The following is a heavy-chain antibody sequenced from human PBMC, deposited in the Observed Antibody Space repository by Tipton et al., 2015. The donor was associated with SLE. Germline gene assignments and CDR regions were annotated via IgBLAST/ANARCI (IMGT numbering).Heavy chain of an antibody. V-gene: IGHV4-34*01. CDR2: INHSGST. D-gene: IGHD5-18*01. J-gene: IGHJ4*02. CDR1: GGSFSGYY. CDR3: ARGVYSYVYYFDY. Sequence: TLSLTCAVYGGSFSGYYWSWIRQPPGKGLEWIGEINHSGSTNYNPSLKSRVTISVGTSKNQFSLKLSSVTAADTAVYYCARGVYSYVYYFDYWGQGTLVTVSS.